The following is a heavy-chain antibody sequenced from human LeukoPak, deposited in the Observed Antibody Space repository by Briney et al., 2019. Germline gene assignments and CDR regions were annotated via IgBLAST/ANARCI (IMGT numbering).Heavy chain of an antibody. CDR3: ARDAYGTGYYGDFDY. J-gene: IGHJ4*02. Sequence: GGSLRLSCAASGFTFSDYYMSWIRQPPGKGLEWVSYISSRETTIDYADSVKGRFTISRDNAKNSLVLQMNSLRAEDTAVYYCARDAYGTGYYGDFDYWGQGTLVTVSS. CDR1: GFTFSDYY. CDR2: ISSRETTI. D-gene: IGHD3-9*01. V-gene: IGHV3-11*01.